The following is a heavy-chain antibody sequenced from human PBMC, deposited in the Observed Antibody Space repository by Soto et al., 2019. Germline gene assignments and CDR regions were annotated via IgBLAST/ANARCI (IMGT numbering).Heavy chain of an antibody. V-gene: IGHV3-21*02. Sequence: EVQLVESGGGLVKPGGSLRLSCAASGLTFSSYIMNWVRQAPGRGLEWVSSISSSSSDIYYADSVKGRFTSSRDNVKNLLFLQMNNLRVEDTAVYYCARDLNVYSDFWPPDEGYYYGMDVWGQGTTVTVSS. CDR1: GLTFSSYI. CDR2: ISSSSSDI. J-gene: IGHJ6*02. D-gene: IGHD3-3*01. CDR3: ARDLNVYSDFWPPDEGYYYGMDV.